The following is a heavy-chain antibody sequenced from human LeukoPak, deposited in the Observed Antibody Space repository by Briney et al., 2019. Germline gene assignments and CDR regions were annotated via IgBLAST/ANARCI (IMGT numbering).Heavy chain of an antibody. CDR2: IYTSGST. J-gene: IGHJ4*02. D-gene: IGHD4-17*01. V-gene: IGHV4-61*02. CDR3: ARYGYGDYGDY. CDR1: GGSISSGSYY. Sequence: KTSETLSLTCTVSGGSISSGSYYWSWIRQPAGKGLEWIGRIYTSGSTNYNPSLKSRVTISVDTSKNQFSLKLSSVTAADTAVYYCARYGYGDYGDYWGQGTLVTVSS.